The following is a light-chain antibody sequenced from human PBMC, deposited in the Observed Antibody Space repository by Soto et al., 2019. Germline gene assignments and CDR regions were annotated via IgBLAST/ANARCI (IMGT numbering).Light chain of an antibody. J-gene: IGLJ1*01. CDR3: SSYTSRDTLV. CDR2: EVI. Sequence: QSALTQPASVSGSPGQSITISCTGTSSDVGGYNYVSWYQQHPDKAPKLIICEVINRPSGVSNRFSGSKSGNTASLTISGLQAEDEADYYCSSYTSRDTLVFGTGTKLTVL. V-gene: IGLV2-14*01. CDR1: SSDVGGYNY.